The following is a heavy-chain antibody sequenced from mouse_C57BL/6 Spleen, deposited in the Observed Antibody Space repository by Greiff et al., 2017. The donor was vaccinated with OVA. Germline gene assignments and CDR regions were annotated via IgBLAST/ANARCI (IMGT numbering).Heavy chain of an antibody. CDR2: INPNNGGT. Sequence: VQLQQSGPELVKPGASVKIPCKASGYTFTDYNMDWVKQSHGKSLEWIGDINPNNGGTIYNQKFKGKATLTVDKSSSTAYMELRSLTSEDTAVYYCARRGYDGTYWGQGTLVTVSA. V-gene: IGHV1-18*01. CDR1: GYTFTDYN. J-gene: IGHJ3*01. D-gene: IGHD2-2*01. CDR3: ARRGYDGTY.